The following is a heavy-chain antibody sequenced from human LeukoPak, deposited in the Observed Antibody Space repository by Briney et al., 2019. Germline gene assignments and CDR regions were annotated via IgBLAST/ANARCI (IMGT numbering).Heavy chain of an antibody. J-gene: IGHJ6*03. CDR3: ARDLVAFNSYHYMDV. Sequence: SETLSLTCAVYGGSFSGYYWSWIRQPPGKGLEWIGEINHSGSTNYNPSLKSRVTISVDTSKNQFSLNLSSVTAADTAVYYCARDLVAFNSYHYMDVWGKGTTVTVSS. D-gene: IGHD2-15*01. V-gene: IGHV4-34*01. CDR2: INHSGST. CDR1: GGSFSGYY.